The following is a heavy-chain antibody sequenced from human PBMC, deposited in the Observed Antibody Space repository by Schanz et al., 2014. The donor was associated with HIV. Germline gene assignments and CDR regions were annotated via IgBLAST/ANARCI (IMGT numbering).Heavy chain of an antibody. V-gene: IGHV3-53*02. CDR1: GFNVSSSY. J-gene: IGHJ4*02. D-gene: IGHD4-17*01. CDR2: MYSDGTS. CDR3: ARESYGALDF. Sequence: EVQLAETGGGLIQPGGSLRLSCVASGFNVSSSYISWVRQAPGKGLEWVSVMYSDGTSHYEDSVKGRFTLTRDNPKNTLYLQMSNLRVDDTAVYYCARESYGALDFWGQGTLVTVSS.